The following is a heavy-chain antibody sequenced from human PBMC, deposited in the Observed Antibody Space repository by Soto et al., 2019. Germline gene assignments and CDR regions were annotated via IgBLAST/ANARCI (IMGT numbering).Heavy chain of an antibody. D-gene: IGHD6-19*01. CDR2: ISAYNGNT. V-gene: IGHV1-18*04. Sequence: RASVKVSCKASGYTFTSYGISWVRQAPGQGLEWMGWISAYNGNTNYAQKLQGRVTMTTDTSTSTAYMELRSLRSDDTAVYYCARDAVAGTGRIYYYYGMDVWGQGTTVTVYS. J-gene: IGHJ6*02. CDR1: GYTFTSYG. CDR3: ARDAVAGTGRIYYYYGMDV.